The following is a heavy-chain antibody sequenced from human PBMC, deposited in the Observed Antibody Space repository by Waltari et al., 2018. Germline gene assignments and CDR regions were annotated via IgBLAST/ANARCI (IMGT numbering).Heavy chain of an antibody. CDR2: IYYSGST. D-gene: IGHD3-10*01. V-gene: IGHV4-34*11. CDR1: GGSFSGYY. Sequence: QVQLQQWGAGLLKPSETLSLTCAVYGGSFSGYYWSWIRQPPGKGLEWIGYIYYSGSTNYNPSLKSRVTISVDTSKNQFSLKLSSVTAADTAVYYCARDLAYGSGTLGGYWGQGTLVTVSS. CDR3: ARDLAYGSGTLGGY. J-gene: IGHJ4*02.